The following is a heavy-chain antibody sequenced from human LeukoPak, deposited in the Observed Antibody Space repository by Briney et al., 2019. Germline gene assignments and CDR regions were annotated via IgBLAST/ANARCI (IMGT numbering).Heavy chain of an antibody. D-gene: IGHD6-13*01. Sequence: PGGSLRLPCAGSGFTFSSYALSWVRQAPGKGLEWVSAISGGGDTYYGDSVKGRFTISRDNSKNTLYLQVNSLRAEDTAVYYCTKDPGYSRSLDHWGQGTLVTVSS. CDR3: TKDPGYSRSLDH. CDR1: GFTFSSYA. CDR2: ISGGGDT. J-gene: IGHJ5*02. V-gene: IGHV3-23*01.